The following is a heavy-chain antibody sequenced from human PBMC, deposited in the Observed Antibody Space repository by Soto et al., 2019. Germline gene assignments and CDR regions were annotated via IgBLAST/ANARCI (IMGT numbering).Heavy chain of an antibody. CDR1: GYTFTSYG. V-gene: IGHV1-18*01. Sequence: ASVKVSCKASGYTFTSYGISWVRQAPGQGLEWMGWISAYNGNTNYAQKLQGRVTMTTDTSTSTAYMGLRSLRSDDTAVYDCARATPHNVTVTSYYYYYMDVWGKGTTVTVSS. J-gene: IGHJ6*03. CDR2: ISAYNGNT. D-gene: IGHD4-4*01. CDR3: ARATPHNVTVTSYYYYYMDV.